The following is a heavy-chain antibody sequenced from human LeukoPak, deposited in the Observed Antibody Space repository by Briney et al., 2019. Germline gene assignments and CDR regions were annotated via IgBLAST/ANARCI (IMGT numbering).Heavy chain of an antibody. CDR1: GFTFSSYA. CDR3: AKGRPFSEYYYDSSGYFANPDY. V-gene: IGHV3-23*01. Sequence: GGSLRLSCAASGFTFSSYAMSWVRQAPGKGLEWVSAISGSGGSTYYADSVKGRFTISRDNSKNTLYLQMNSLRAEDTAVYYCAKGRPFSEYYYDSSGYFANPDYWGQGTLSPSPQ. D-gene: IGHD3-22*01. J-gene: IGHJ4*02. CDR2: ISGSGGST.